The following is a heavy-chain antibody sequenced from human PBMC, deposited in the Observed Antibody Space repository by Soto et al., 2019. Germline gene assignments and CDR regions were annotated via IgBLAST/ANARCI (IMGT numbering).Heavy chain of an antibody. CDR1: GFTVSSNY. J-gene: IGHJ6*02. Sequence: PGGSLRLSCAASGFTVSSNYMSWVRQAPGKGLEWVSVIYSGGSTYYADSVKGRFTISRDNSKNTLYLQMNSLRAEDTAVYYCARGGSEYYYYGMDVWGQGTTVTVSS. CDR2: IYSGGST. D-gene: IGHD3-10*01. V-gene: IGHV3-53*01. CDR3: ARGGSEYYYYGMDV.